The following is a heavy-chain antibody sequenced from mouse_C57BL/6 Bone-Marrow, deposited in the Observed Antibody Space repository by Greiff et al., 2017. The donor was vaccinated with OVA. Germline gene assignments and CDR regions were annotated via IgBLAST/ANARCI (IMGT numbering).Heavy chain of an antibody. Sequence: EVKLMESGGGLVKPGGSLKLSCAASGFTFSSYTMSWVRQTPEKRLEWVATISGGGGNTYYPDSVKGRFTISRDNAKNTLYLQMSSLRSEDTALYYCARHEGYSNGAYWGQGTLVTVSA. J-gene: IGHJ3*01. CDR2: ISGGGGNT. D-gene: IGHD2-5*01. CDR3: ARHEGYSNGAY. CDR1: GFTFSSYT. V-gene: IGHV5-9*01.